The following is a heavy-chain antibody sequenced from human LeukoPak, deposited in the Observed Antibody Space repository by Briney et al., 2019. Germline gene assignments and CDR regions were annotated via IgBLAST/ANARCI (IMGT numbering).Heavy chain of an antibody. D-gene: IGHD6-19*01. V-gene: IGHV3-49*03. CDR1: GFTFGDYA. CDR2: IRSKAYGGTT. Sequence: PGGSLRLSCTASGFTFGDYAMSWFRQAPGKGLEWVGFIRSKAYGGTTEYAASVKGRFTISRDDSKSIAYLQMNSLKTEDTAVYYCTLTQQWLPPFDYWGRGTLVTVSS. CDR3: TLTQQWLPPFDY. J-gene: IGHJ4*02.